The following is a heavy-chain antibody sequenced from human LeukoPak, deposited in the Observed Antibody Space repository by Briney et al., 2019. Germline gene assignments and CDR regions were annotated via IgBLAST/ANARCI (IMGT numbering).Heavy chain of an antibody. J-gene: IGHJ4*02. CDR2: IKHDGSEK. V-gene: IGHV3-7*01. CDR1: GFTFSTYW. CDR3: TRESDHSNYPGTFDH. D-gene: IGHD4-11*01. Sequence: PGGSLRLSCAASGFTFSTYWMSWVRQAPGKGLEWVANIKHDGSEKYYVDSVKGRFTISRDNAKNSLYLQMNSLRAEDTAVYYCTRESDHSNYPGTFDHWGQGTRVIVSS.